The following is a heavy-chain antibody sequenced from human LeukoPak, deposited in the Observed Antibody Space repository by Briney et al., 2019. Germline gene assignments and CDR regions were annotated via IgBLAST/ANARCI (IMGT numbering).Heavy chain of an antibody. CDR2: IYTSGST. J-gene: IGHJ4*02. Sequence: SETLSLTCTVSGGSISSSSYYWGWIRQPPGKGLEWIGRIYTSGSTNYNPSLKSRVTMSVDTSKNQFSLKLSSVTAADTAVYYCARDQDALWGQGTLVTVSS. CDR3: ARDQDAL. V-gene: IGHV4-39*07. CDR1: GGSISSSSYY.